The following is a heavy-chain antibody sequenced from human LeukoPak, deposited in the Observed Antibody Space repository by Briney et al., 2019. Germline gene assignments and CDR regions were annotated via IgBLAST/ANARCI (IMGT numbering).Heavy chain of an antibody. D-gene: IGHD5-24*01. Sequence: GGSLRLSCAASGFTFSSYGMHWGRQAPGKGLEWVAVISYDGSNKYYADSVKGRFTISRDNSKNTLYLQMNSLRAEDTAVYYCCKMAAIGYWGQGTLVTVSS. CDR2: ISYDGSNK. J-gene: IGHJ4*02. CDR1: GFTFSSYG. V-gene: IGHV3-30*03. CDR3: CKMAAIGY.